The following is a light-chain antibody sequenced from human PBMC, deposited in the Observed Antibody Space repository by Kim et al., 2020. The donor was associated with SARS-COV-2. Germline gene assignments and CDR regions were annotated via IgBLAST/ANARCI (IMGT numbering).Light chain of an antibody. V-gene: IGLV1-44*01. CDR2: SNN. J-gene: IGLJ2*01. Sequence: QPVLTQPPSASVTPGQRVTISCSGSSSNIGNNIVNWYQQLPGTAPKLLIYSNNQRPSGVPDRFSGSKSGTSASLAISGLQSEDEADYYCAAWDDSLNGVAFGGGTQLTVL. CDR3: AAWDDSLNGVA. CDR1: SSNIGNNI.